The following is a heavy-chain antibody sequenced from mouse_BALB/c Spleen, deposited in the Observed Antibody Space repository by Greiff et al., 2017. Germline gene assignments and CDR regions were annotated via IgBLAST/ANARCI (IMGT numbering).Heavy chain of an antibody. Sequence: EVMLVESGGGLVQPGGSLKLSCAASGFTFSSYTMSWVRQTPEKRLEWVASISSGGSTYYPDSVKGRFTISRDNARNILYLQMSSLRSEDTAMYYCARITTVVPYAMDYWGQGTSVTVSS. CDR3: ARITTVVPYAMDY. J-gene: IGHJ4*01. D-gene: IGHD1-1*01. V-gene: IGHV5-6-5*01. CDR2: ISSGGST. CDR1: GFTFSSYT.